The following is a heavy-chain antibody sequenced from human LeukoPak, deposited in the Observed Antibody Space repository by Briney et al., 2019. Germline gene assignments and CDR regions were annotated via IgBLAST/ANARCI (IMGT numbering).Heavy chain of an antibody. J-gene: IGHJ3*02. CDR3: GREYYEGGGRKYAFNI. CDR2: IDPDSGGT. V-gene: IGHV1-2*02. CDR1: GYTFTDYY. Sequence: GALVKVSCKASGYTFTDYYMHWVRQAPGQGLEWMGSIDPDSGGTKYAQNFQGRVLMTRDTSITTAYMELSILRSDDTAVYYCGREYYEGGGRKYAFNIWGQGKMVTVSS. D-gene: IGHD3-22*01.